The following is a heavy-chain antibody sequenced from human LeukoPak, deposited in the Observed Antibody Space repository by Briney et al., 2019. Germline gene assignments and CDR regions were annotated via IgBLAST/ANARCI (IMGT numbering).Heavy chain of an antibody. V-gene: IGHV3-9*01. CDR2: ISWNSNDI. J-gene: IGHJ3*02. CDR3: AKDRSSSWYAFDI. D-gene: IGHD6-13*01. CDR1: GFTFDDYA. Sequence: GRSLRLSCAASGFTFDDYAMHWVRQAPGKVLEWVSAISWNSNDIGYADSVKGRFTISRDNAKNSLHLQTNSLRAEDTALYYCAKDRSSSWYAFDIWGQGTMVTVSS.